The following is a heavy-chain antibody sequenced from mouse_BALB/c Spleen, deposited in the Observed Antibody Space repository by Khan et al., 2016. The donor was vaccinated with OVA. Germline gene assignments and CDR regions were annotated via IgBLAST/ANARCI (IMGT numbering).Heavy chain of an antibody. V-gene: IGHV2-6-5*01. Sequence: VQLQESGPGLVAPSQNLSITCTVSGFSLSDYGVSWIRQPPGKGLEWLGVIWGGGSTYYNSALKSRLSISKDNSKSQVFLKMSSLQSDDTVMFYCAKGVWSYYYTLDYWGQGTSVTVSS. CDR1: GFSLSDYG. J-gene: IGHJ4*01. CDR3: AKGVWSYYYTLDY. CDR2: IWGGGST.